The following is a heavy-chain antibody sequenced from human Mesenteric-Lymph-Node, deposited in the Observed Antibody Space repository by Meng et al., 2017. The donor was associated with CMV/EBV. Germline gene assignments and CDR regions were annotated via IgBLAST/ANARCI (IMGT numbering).Heavy chain of an antibody. J-gene: IGHJ4*02. CDR1: GYSISTDYY. D-gene: IGHD3-3*01. CDR2: IYYSGST. CDR3: ARLQFGVVWG. Sequence: SETLSLTCTVSGYSISTDYYWGWIRQPPGKGLEWIGSIYYSGSTYYNPSLKSRVTISVDTSKNQFSLKLSSVTAADTAVYYCARLQFGVVWGWGQGTLVTVSS. V-gene: IGHV4-38-2*02.